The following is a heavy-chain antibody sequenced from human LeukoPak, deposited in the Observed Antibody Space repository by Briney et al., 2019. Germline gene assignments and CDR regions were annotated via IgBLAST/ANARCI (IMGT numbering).Heavy chain of an antibody. CDR1: GFTLRTYN. CDR3: AKVKVVGYSTFDY. J-gene: IGHJ4*02. V-gene: IGHV3-21*01. CDR2: ITSSSSYT. D-gene: IGHD3-22*01. Sequence: GGSLRLSCAASGFTLRTYNMNWVRQAPGGGLEWVSSITSSSSYTYYADSVKGRFTISRDNGKNSLYLQMNSLRAEDTAVYYCAKVKVVGYSTFDYWGQGTLVTVSP.